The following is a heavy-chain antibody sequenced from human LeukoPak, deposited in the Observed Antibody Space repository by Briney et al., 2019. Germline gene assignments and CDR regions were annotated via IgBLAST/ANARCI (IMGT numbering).Heavy chain of an antibody. Sequence: GGSLRLSCAASGFTFSDYYMSWIRQAPGKGLEWVSYISSGSTIYYADSVKGRFTISRDNAKNSLYLQMNSLRAEDTAVYYCARARYGWELLFDYWGQGTLVTVSS. J-gene: IGHJ4*02. CDR3: ARARYGWELLFDY. CDR2: ISSGSTI. D-gene: IGHD2-15*01. V-gene: IGHV3-11*01. CDR1: GFTFSDYY.